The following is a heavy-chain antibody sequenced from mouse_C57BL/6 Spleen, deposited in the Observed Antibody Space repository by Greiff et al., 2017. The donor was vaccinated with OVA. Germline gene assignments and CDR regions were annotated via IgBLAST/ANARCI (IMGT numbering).Heavy chain of an antibody. CDR1: GYTFTSYW. V-gene: IGHV1-52*01. Sequence: QVQLQQPGAELVRPGSSVKLSCKASGYTFTSYWMHWVKQRPIQGLEWIGNIDPSDSETHYNQKFKDKATLTVDKSSSTAYMQLSSLTSEDSAVYYCASSRGYGRDWYFDVWGTGTTVTVSS. D-gene: IGHD1-1*01. J-gene: IGHJ1*03. CDR3: ASSRGYGRDWYFDV. CDR2: IDPSDSET.